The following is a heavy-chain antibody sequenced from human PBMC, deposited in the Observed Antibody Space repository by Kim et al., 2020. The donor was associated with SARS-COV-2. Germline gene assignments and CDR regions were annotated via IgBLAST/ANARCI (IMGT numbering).Heavy chain of an antibody. J-gene: IGHJ4*02. CDR1: GFTFSNYD. Sequence: GGSLRLSCAASGFTFSNYDMHWVRQAPGKGLEWVAVMSYDGGTEDYADSVKGRSTISRDNSKNTLYLQMNSLRAEDTAVYYCAKDGSLLGYCSTTSCIPIDYWGQGTLVTVSS. D-gene: IGHD2-2*01. CDR2: MSYDGGTE. V-gene: IGHV3-30*18. CDR3: AKDGSLLGYCSTTSCIPIDY.